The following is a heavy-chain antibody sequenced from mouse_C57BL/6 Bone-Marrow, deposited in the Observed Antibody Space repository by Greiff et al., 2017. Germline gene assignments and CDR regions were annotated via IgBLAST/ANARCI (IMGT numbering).Heavy chain of an antibody. CDR1: GFTFSSYG. J-gene: IGHJ1*03. V-gene: IGHV5-6*02. CDR2: ISSGGSYT. Sequence: EVKLVESGGDLVKPGGSLKLSCAASGFTFSSYGMSWVRQTPDKRLEWVATISSGGSYTYYPDSVKGRFTISRDNAKNTLYLQMSSLKSEDTAMYYCAIRTGTWDFDVGGTGTTVTVSS. D-gene: IGHD4-1*01. CDR3: AIRTGTWDFDV.